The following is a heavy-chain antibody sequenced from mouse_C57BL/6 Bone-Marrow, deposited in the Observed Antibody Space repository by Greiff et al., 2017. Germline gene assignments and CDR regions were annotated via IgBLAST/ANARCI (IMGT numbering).Heavy chain of an antibody. V-gene: IGHV1-39*01. Sequence: VQLQQSGPELVKPGASVKISCKASGYSFTDYNMNWVKQSNGKSLEWIGVINPNYGTTSYNQKFKGKATLTVDQSSSTAYMQLNRLTSEDSAVYYCARTYYSNYYYAMDYWGQGTSVTVSS. D-gene: IGHD2-5*01. CDR2: INPNYGTT. CDR1: GYSFTDYN. CDR3: ARTYYSNYYYAMDY. J-gene: IGHJ4*01.